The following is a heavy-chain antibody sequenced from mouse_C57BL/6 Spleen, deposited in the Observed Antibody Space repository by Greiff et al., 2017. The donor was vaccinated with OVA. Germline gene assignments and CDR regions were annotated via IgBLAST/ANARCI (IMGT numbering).Heavy chain of an antibody. CDR2: IYPGSGNT. J-gene: IGHJ3*01. V-gene: IGHV1-76*01. Sequence: VQLQQSGAELVRPGASVKLSCKASGYTFTDYYINWVKQRPGQGLEWIARIYPGSGNTYYNEKFKGKATLTAEKSSSTAYMQLSSLTSEDSAVYFCARRGIYGNPFAYWGQGTLVTVSA. D-gene: IGHD2-1*01. CDR3: ARRGIYGNPFAY. CDR1: GYTFTDYY.